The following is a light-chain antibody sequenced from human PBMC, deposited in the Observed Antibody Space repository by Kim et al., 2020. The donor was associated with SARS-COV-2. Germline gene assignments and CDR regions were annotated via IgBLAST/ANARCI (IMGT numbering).Light chain of an antibody. CDR2: DVS. Sequence: QSALTQPASVSGSPGQSITISCTGTSSDVGGYNYVSWYQQHPGKAPKLMIYDVSKRPSGVSNRFSDSKSGNTASLTISGLQAEDEADYYCSSYTSSSTVWVFGGGTQLTVL. CDR1: SSDVGGYNY. J-gene: IGLJ3*02. CDR3: SSYTSSSTVWV. V-gene: IGLV2-14*01.